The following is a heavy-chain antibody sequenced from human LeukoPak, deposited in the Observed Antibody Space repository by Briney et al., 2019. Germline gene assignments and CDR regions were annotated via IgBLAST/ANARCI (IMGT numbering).Heavy chain of an antibody. CDR2: IYYSGST. J-gene: IGHJ4*02. Sequence: SETLSLTCTVSGGSISSYYWSWIRQPPGKGLGWSVYIYYSGSTNYNPSLKSRVTISVDTTKNQFSLELSSVTAADTAVYYCARDGVAAALDYWGRGTLVTVSS. D-gene: IGHD6-13*01. CDR1: GGSISSYY. V-gene: IGHV4-59*01. CDR3: ARDGVAAALDY.